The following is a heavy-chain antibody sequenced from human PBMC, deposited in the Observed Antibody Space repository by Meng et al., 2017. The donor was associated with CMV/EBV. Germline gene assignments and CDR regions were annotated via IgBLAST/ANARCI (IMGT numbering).Heavy chain of an antibody. V-gene: IGHV3-23*01. Sequence: GESLKISCAASGFTFSSYAMSWVRQAPGKGLEWVSAISGSGGSTYYADSVKGRFTISRDNSKNTLYLQMNSLRAEDTAVYYCAKELVATIYYYGMDVWGQGTTVTVYS. CDR2: ISGSGGST. J-gene: IGHJ6*02. CDR1: GFTFSSYA. CDR3: AKELVATIYYYGMDV. D-gene: IGHD5-12*01.